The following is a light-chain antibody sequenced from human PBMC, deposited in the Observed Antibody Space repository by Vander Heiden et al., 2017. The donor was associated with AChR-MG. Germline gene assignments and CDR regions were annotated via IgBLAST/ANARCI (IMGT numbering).Light chain of an antibody. V-gene: IGKV4-1*01. CDR1: QSVLYSSNNKNY. CDR2: WAS. J-gene: IGKJ1*01. CDR3: QQYYTTPWT. Sequence: DIVMTQSPASLAVSLGERATINCKSSQSVLYSSNNKNYLAWYQQKPGQPPKLLIDWASIRESGVPDRFIGSGSGTDFTLTISSLQAEDVAVYYCQQYYTTPWTFGQGTKVEIK.